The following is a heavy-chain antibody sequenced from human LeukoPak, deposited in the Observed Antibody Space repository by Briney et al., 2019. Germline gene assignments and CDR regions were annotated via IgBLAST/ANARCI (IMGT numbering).Heavy chain of an antibody. CDR2: ISSHGGST. V-gene: IGHV3-64D*06. Sequence: GGSLRLSCSASGFTFSSYGMHWVRQAPGKGLEYVSAISSHGGSTYYADSVRGRFTISRDNSKNTLYLQMNSLRPEDTAVYYCVKRDNSAWYDYWGQGTLITVSS. J-gene: IGHJ4*02. CDR1: GFTFSSYG. CDR3: VKRDNSAWYDY. D-gene: IGHD6-19*01.